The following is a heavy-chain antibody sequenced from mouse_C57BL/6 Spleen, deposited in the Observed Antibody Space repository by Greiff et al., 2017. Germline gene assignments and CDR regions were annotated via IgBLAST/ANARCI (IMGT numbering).Heavy chain of an antibody. V-gene: IGHV1-50*01. CDR1: GYTFTSYW. CDR3: ARKISYFDV. Sequence: VQLQQPGAELVKPGASVKLSCKASGYTFTSYWMQWVKQRPGQGLEWIGEIDPSDSYTNYNQKFKGKATLTVDPSSSTAYMQLSSLTSEDSAVYYCARKISYFDVWGTGTTVTVSS. J-gene: IGHJ1*03. CDR2: IDPSDSYT.